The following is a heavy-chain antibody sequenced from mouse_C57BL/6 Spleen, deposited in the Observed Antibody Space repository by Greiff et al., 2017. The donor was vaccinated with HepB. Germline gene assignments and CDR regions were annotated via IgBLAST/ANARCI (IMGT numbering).Heavy chain of an antibody. D-gene: IGHD1-1*01. CDR1: GYTFTSYT. CDR3: AREGRITTVVAPFAY. Sequence: QVHVKQSGAELARPGASVKMSCKASGYTFTSYTMHWVKQRPGQGLEWIGYINPSSGYTKYNQKFKDKATLTADKSSSTAYMQLSSLTSEDSAVYYCAREGRITTVVAPFAYWGQGTLVTVSA. J-gene: IGHJ3*01. V-gene: IGHV1-4*01. CDR2: INPSSGYT.